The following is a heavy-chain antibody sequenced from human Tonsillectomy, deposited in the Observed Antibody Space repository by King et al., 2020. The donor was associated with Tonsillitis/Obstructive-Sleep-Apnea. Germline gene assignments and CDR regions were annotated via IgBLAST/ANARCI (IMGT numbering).Heavy chain of an antibody. CDR1: GGSVSSNSYY. D-gene: IGHD3-10*01. CDR2: IYYRGTT. J-gene: IGHJ4*02. Sequence: VQLQESGPGLVKPSETLSLTCTVSGGSVSSNSYYWNWIRQPPGKGLEWIGYIYYRGTTNYNPSLTSRATISSDTSTNQCSLKLSSVTAADTAVYYCARSLYYYGSGSYYTYYFDYWGQGTLVTVSS. CDR3: ARSLYYYGSGSYYTYYFDY. V-gene: IGHV4-61*01.